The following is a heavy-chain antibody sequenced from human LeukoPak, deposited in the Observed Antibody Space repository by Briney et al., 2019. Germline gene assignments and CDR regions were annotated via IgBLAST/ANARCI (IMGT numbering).Heavy chain of an antibody. D-gene: IGHD6-19*01. Sequence: SETLSLTCTVSGGSISSCSYYWGWIRQPPGKGLEWIGSIYYSGSTYYNPSLKSRVTISVDTSKNQFSLKLGSVTAADTAVYYCARHEYSSGWYYFDYWGQGTLVTVSS. CDR2: IYYSGST. J-gene: IGHJ4*02. V-gene: IGHV4-39*01. CDR3: ARHEYSSGWYYFDY. CDR1: GGSISSCSYY.